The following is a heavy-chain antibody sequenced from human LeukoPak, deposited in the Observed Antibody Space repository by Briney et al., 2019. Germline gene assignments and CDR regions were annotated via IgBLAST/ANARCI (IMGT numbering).Heavy chain of an antibody. Sequence: PSETLSLTCAVYGGSFSGYYWSWIRQPPGKGLEWIGEINHSGSTNYNPSLESRVTISVDTSKNQFSLKLSSVTAADTAVYYCARAGSDEEDYFDYWGQGTLVTVSS. V-gene: IGHV4-34*01. CDR1: GGSFSGYY. D-gene: IGHD2-21*02. CDR2: INHSGST. CDR3: ARAGSDEEDYFDY. J-gene: IGHJ4*02.